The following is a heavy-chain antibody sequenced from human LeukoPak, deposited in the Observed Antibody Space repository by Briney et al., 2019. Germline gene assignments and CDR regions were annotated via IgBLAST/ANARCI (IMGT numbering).Heavy chain of an antibody. Sequence: PSETLSLTCTVSGGSISSGSYYWSWIRQPAGKGLEWIGRIYTSGSTNYNPSLKSRVTISVDTSKNQFSLKLSSVTAADTAVYYCARAFHCSSTNCYTRGLDYWGQGTLVTVSS. CDR3: ARAFHCSSTNCYTRGLDY. D-gene: IGHD2-2*02. CDR2: IYTSGST. J-gene: IGHJ4*02. CDR1: GGSISSGSYY. V-gene: IGHV4-61*02.